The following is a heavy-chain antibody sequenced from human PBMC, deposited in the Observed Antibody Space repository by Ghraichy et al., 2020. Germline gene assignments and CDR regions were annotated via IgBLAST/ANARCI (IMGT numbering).Heavy chain of an antibody. D-gene: IGHD6-13*01. CDR1: GFTFSSYS. CDR2: ISSSSSTI. CDR3: ARDRVAAEDWYFDL. Sequence: LSLTCAASGFTFSSYSMNWVRQAPGKGLEWVSYISSSSSTIYYADSVKGRFTISRDNAKNSLYLQMNSLRDEDTAVYYCARDRVAAEDWYFDLWGRGTLVTVSS. V-gene: IGHV3-48*02. J-gene: IGHJ2*01.